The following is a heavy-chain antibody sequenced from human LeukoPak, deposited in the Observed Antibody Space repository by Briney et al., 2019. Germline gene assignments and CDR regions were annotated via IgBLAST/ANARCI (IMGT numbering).Heavy chain of an antibody. V-gene: IGHV1-69*13. CDR2: IIPIFGTA. Sequence: SVKVSCKSSGGTFSSYAISWVRQAPGQGLEWMGGIIPIFGTANYAQKFHGRVTITADESTSTAYMELSSLRSEDTAVYYCARDGSSGYHDAFDIWGQGTMVTVSS. CDR3: ARDGSSGYHDAFDI. D-gene: IGHD3-22*01. CDR1: GGTFSSYA. J-gene: IGHJ3*02.